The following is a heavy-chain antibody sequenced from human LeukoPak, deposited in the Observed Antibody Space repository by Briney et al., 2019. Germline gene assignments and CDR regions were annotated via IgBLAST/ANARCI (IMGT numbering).Heavy chain of an antibody. CDR2: ISYDGSNK. D-gene: IGHD2-15*01. V-gene: IGHV3-30*18. CDR1: GFTFSSYG. Sequence: PGGSLRLSCAASGFTFSSYGMHWVRQAPGKGLEWVAVISYDGSNKYYADSVKGRFTISRDNSKNTLYLQMNSLRAEDTAVYYCAKSAGINSPVLDYWGQGTLVTVSS. CDR3: AKSAGINSPVLDY. J-gene: IGHJ4*02.